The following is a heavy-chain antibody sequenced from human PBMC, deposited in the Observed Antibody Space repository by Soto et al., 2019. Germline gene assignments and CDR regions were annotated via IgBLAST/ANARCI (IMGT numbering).Heavy chain of an antibody. CDR2: ISYDGSNK. Sequence: HPGGSLRLSCAASGITFSSYGMHWVRQAPGKGLEWVAVISYDGSNKYYADSVKGRFTISRDNSKNTLYLQMNSLRVEDTAVYYCAKDGAPDVEMPTIFFDYWGQGTLVTVSS. V-gene: IGHV3-30*18. D-gene: IGHD3-3*01. CDR3: AKDGAPDVEMPTIFFDY. J-gene: IGHJ4*02. CDR1: GITFSSYG.